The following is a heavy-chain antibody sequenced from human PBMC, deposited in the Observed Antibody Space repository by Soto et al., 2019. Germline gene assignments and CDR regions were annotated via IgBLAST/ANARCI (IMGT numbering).Heavy chain of an antibody. CDR1: GFTFSSYA. CDR2: ISGSGGST. V-gene: IGHV3-23*01. CDR3: AKASWKTDLYYGGYFDY. J-gene: IGHJ4*02. D-gene: IGHD4-17*01. Sequence: GGSLRLSCAASGFTFSSYAMSWVRQAPGKGLEWVSAISGSGGSTYYADSVKGRFTISRDNSKNTLYLQMNSLRAEDTAVYYCAKASWKTDLYYGGYFDYWGQGTLVTVSS.